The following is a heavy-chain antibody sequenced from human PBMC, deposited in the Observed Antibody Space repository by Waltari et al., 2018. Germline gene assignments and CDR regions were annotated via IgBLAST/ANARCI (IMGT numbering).Heavy chain of an antibody. D-gene: IGHD2-15*01. V-gene: IGHV3-23*01. CDR3: AGRRGEDY. CDR2: ISGSGGNT. J-gene: IGHJ4*02. CDR1: GFTFTNYA. Sequence: EVQLLESGGGLVQPGGYVRLSCEASGFTFTNYAMNWVRLAPGKGLEWVLGISGSGGNTFYADSVKGRFTISRDNSKNTLYLQMSSLRAEDTAVYYCAGRRGEDYWGQGTLVTVSS.